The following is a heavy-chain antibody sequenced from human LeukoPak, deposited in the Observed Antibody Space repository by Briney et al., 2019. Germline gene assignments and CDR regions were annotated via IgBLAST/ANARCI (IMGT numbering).Heavy chain of an antibody. D-gene: IGHD6-6*01. J-gene: IGHJ3*02. V-gene: IGHV3-33*01. CDR1: GFTFSSYG. CDR3: ARDGEYSSSSAAFDI. CDR2: IWYDGSNK. Sequence: GGSLRLSCAASGFTFSSYGMHWVRQAPGKGLEWVAVIWYDGSNKYYADSVKGRFTISRDNSKNTLYLQMNSLRAEDTAVYYCARDGEYSSSSAAFDIWGQGTMVTVSS.